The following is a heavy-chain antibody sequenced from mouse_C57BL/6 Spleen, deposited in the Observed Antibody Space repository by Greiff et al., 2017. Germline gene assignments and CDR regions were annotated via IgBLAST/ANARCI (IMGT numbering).Heavy chain of an antibody. CDR1: GYTFTSYW. CDR2: IHPNSGST. D-gene: IGHD3-3*01. CDR3: ARKRDGDYAMDY. Sequence: QVQLQQPGAELVKPGASVKLSCKASGYTFTSYWMHWVKQRPGQGLEWIGMIHPNSGSTNYNEKFKSKATLTVDKSSSTAYMQLSSLTSEDAAVYYCARKRDGDYAMDYWGQGTSVTVSS. V-gene: IGHV1-64*01. J-gene: IGHJ4*01.